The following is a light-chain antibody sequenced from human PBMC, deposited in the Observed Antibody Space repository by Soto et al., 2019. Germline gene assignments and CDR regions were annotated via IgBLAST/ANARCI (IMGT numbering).Light chain of an antibody. Sequence: DIVVTQSPATLSASPGERVTLSCRASQFVSSRLAWYQQRPGQVPRLLSYDTSTRTAGISARFSGSGSGTEFTHTISSLQSEDFAVYYCQEYIQWPPGMFGPGTKGDIK. V-gene: IGKV3-15*01. J-gene: IGKJ1*01. CDR3: QEYIQWPPGM. CDR2: DTS. CDR1: QFVSSR.